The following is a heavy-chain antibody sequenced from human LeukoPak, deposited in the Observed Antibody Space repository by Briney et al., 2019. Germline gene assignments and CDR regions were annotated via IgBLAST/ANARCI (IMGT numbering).Heavy chain of an antibody. CDR1: GGTFSSYA. J-gene: IGHJ4*02. Sequence: ASVKVSCKASGGTFSSYAISWVRQAPGQGLEWMGWMNPNSGNTGYAQKFQGRVTITRNTSISTAYMELSSLRSEDTAVYYCARDIAAAGGGDFDYWGQGTLVTVSS. V-gene: IGHV1-8*03. CDR3: ARDIAAAGGGDFDY. CDR2: MNPNSGNT. D-gene: IGHD6-13*01.